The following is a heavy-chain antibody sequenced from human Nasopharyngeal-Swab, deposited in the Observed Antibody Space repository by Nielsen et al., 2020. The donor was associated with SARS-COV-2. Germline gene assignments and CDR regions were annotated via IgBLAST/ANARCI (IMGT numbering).Heavy chain of an antibody. CDR2: ISSSSSYI. J-gene: IGHJ6*02. CDR3: ARETPLPRSWYLLGSYYYGMDV. D-gene: IGHD6-13*01. CDR1: GWIFSSYS. V-gene: IGHV3-21*01. Sequence: GESLVIAWAGSGWIFSSYSMNWVRQAPGKGLEWVSSISSSSSYIYYADSVKGRFTISRDNAKNSLYLQMNSLRAEDTAVYYCARETPLPRSWYLLGSYYYGMDVWGQGTTVTVSS.